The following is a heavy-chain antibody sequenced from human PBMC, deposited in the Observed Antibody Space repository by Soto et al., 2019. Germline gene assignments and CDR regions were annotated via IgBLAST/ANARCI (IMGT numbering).Heavy chain of an antibody. CDR2: IIPTFGTA. CDR1: GGTFSSSA. CDR3: ARSEPAVHRGFDI. J-gene: IGHJ3*02. V-gene: IGHV1-69*06. D-gene: IGHD1-1*01. Sequence: QVQLVQSGAEMREPGSSVKVSCKASGGTFSSSAINWLRQAPGQGPEWMGGIIPTFGTANYIEKFRGRVTITADTSTSTAYMEVSSLTSEDTAMYFCARSEPAVHRGFDICGQGTMVTVAS.